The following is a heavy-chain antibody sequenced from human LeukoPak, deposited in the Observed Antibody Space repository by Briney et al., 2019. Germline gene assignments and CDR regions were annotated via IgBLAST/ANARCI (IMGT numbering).Heavy chain of an antibody. J-gene: IGHJ4*02. D-gene: IGHD5-24*01. Sequence: GASVKVSCKASGYSFPIYGVSWVRQAPGQGLEWMGWISGKNGNTNYEQRYQGRVTLTTDTSTSTVYMELRSLRSDDTAVYYCAGGREGYNPGDYWGQGTLVTVSS. CDR1: GYSFPIYG. CDR2: ISGKNGNT. CDR3: AGGREGYNPGDY. V-gene: IGHV1-18*01.